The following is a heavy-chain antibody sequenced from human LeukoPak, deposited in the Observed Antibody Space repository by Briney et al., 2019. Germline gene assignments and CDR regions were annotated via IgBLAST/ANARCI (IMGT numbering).Heavy chain of an antibody. CDR1: GFTFSSYA. CDR3: AKLHNYYYDSSGYGNWFDP. Sequence: GGSLRLSCAASGFTFSSYAMSWVRQAPGKGLEWVSAISGSGGSTYYADSVKGRFTISRDNPKNTLYLQMNSLRAEDTAVYYCAKLHNYYYDSSGYGNWFDPWGQGTLVTVSS. J-gene: IGHJ5*02. CDR2: ISGSGGST. D-gene: IGHD3-22*01. V-gene: IGHV3-23*01.